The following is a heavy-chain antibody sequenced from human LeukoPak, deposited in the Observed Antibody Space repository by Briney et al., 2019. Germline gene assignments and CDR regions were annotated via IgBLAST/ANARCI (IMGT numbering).Heavy chain of an antibody. CDR3: ARQSQHDAFDI. Sequence: SETLSLTCTVSGGSISSYYWSWIRQPPGKGLEWIGYIYYSGSTNYNPSLKSRVTISVDTSKNQFSLKLSSVTAADTAVYYCARQSQHDAFDIWGQGTMVTVSS. CDR2: IYYSGST. V-gene: IGHV4-59*01. CDR1: GGSISSYY. J-gene: IGHJ3*02.